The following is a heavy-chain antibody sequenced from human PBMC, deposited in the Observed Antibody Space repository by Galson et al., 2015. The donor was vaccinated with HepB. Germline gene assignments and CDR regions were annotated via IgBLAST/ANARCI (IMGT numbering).Heavy chain of an antibody. CDR1: GYSFPTYW. J-gene: IGHJ3*02. CDR3: AARAGSSGWYTTAFDI. CDR2: IYPDDSDT. Sequence: QSGAEVKKPGESLKISCKGSGYSFPTYWIGWVRQMPGKGLEWMGIIYPDDSDTKYRPSFQGQVTISADKSNSTAYLQWSSLKASDTAMYYCAARAGSSGWYTTAFDIWGQGTMVTVSS. V-gene: IGHV5-51*03. D-gene: IGHD6-19*01.